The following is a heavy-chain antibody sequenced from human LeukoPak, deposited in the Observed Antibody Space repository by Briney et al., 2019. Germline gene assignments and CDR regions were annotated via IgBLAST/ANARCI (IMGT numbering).Heavy chain of an antibody. CDR3: ARVPVGTTGYPEGSFDP. Sequence: SETLSLTCAVYGGSFSGYYWSWIRQPPGKGLEWIGEINHSGSTNCNPSLKSRVTISVDTSKNQFSLKLSSVTAADTAVYYCARVPVGTTGYPEGSFDPWGRGTLVTVSS. CDR1: GGSFSGYY. CDR2: INHSGST. D-gene: IGHD5-12*01. V-gene: IGHV4-34*01. J-gene: IGHJ5*02.